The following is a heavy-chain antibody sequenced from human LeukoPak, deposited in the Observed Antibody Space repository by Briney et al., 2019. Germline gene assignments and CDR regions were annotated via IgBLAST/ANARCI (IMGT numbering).Heavy chain of an antibody. J-gene: IGHJ6*02. CDR2: IYYSGST. CDR3: ASSAYCSGGSCPVWGYYYYGMDV. CDR1: GGSISSSSYY. D-gene: IGHD2-15*01. Sequence: PSETLSLTCTVSGGSISSSSYYWGWIRQPPGKGLEWIGSIYYSGSTNYNPSLKSRVTISVDTSKNQFSLKLSSVTAADTAVYYCASSAYCSGGSCPVWGYYYYGMDVWGQGTTVTVSS. V-gene: IGHV4-39*07.